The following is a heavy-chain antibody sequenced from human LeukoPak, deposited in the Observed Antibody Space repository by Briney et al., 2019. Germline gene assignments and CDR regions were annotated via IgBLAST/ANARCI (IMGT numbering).Heavy chain of an antibody. Sequence: SSETLSLTCAVYGGSFSGYYWSWIRQPPGKGLEWIGEINHSGSTNYNPSLKSRVTISLDKSKNQFSLKLSSVTAADTAVYYCARDLGSSSWRDIWGQGTMVTVSS. V-gene: IGHV4-34*01. J-gene: IGHJ3*02. CDR3: ARDLGSSSWRDI. D-gene: IGHD6-13*01. CDR1: GGSFSGYY. CDR2: INHSGST.